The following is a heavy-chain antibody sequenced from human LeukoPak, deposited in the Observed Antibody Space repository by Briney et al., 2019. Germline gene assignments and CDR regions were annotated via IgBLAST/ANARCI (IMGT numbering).Heavy chain of an antibody. CDR3: ATEGVSSDAFAL. Sequence: GGSLRLSCATSGFNFRSYGMHWVRQTPGKGLEWLAYIRSDGKYKPYADSVKGRFTISRDNSKNTMYLQMNSLRVDDTAVYYCATEGVSSDAFALWGQGTKVAVSS. CDR2: IRSDGKYK. J-gene: IGHJ3*01. V-gene: IGHV3-30*02. CDR1: GFNFRSYG. D-gene: IGHD2-8*01.